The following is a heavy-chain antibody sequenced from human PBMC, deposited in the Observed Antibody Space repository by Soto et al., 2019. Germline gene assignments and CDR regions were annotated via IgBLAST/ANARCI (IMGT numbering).Heavy chain of an antibody. CDR3: ASYSLRYCSGGSCVSPGDP. D-gene: IGHD2-15*01. J-gene: IGHJ5*02. V-gene: IGHV3-33*01. CDR1: GFTFSSYG. Sequence: GGSLRLSCAASGFTFSSYGMHWVRQAPGKGLEWVAVIWYDGSNKYYADSVKGRFTISRDNSKNTLYLQMNSLRAEDTAVYYYASYSLRYCSGGSCVSPGDPWGQGTLVTVSS. CDR2: IWYDGSNK.